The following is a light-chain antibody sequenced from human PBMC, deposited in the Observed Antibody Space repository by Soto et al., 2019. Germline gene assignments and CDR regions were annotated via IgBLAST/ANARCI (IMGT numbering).Light chain of an antibody. CDR2: EVT. J-gene: IGLJ2*01. CDR1: SSDVGGYNY. Sequence: QSALTQPPSASGSPGQSVTISCTGTSSDVGGYNYVSWYQQHPGKAPKLMLYEVTKRPSGVPDRFSGSKSGNTASLTVSGLQDEDEADYYCSSYAGNNNLVVFGGGTKLTVL. V-gene: IGLV2-8*01. CDR3: SSYAGNNNLVV.